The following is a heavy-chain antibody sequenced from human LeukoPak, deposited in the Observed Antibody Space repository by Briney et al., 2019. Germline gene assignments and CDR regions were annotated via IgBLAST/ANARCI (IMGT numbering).Heavy chain of an antibody. CDR3: ARVTSYFGY. CDR2: IYYSGST. Sequence: SETLSLTCTVSGGSISSSSYYWGWIRQPPGKGLEWIGSIYYSGSTYYNPSLKSRVTISVDTSKDQFSLKLSSVTAADTAVYYCARVTSYFGYWGQGTLVTVSS. J-gene: IGHJ4*02. V-gene: IGHV4-39*07. CDR1: GGSISSSSYY. D-gene: IGHD1-1*01.